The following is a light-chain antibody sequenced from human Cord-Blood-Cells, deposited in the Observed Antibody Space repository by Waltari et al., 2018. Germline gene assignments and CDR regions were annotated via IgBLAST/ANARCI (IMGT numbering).Light chain of an antibody. CDR3: CSYAGSSVV. CDR1: SSDVGIYKL. J-gene: IGLJ2*01. CDR2: EVS. Sequence: QSALTQTAHASGSPGQSITISCTGTSSDVGIYKLVSWYQQHSGKAPKLMIYEVSRRTSGVSSRFSGYKSGNTASLSSSGLQAEDEAEYYCCSYAGSSVVFGGGTKLTVL. V-gene: IGLV2-23*02.